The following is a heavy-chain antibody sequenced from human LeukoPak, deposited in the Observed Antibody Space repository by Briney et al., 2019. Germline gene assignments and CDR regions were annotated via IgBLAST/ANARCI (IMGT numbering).Heavy chain of an antibody. V-gene: IGHV3-30*02. CDR3: AKVKWGYSYGYFDY. CDR1: GFTFSSYG. CDR2: IRYDGSNK. D-gene: IGHD5-18*01. J-gene: IGHJ4*02. Sequence: PGGSLRLSCAASGFTFSSYGMHWVRQAPGKGLEWVAFIRYDGSNKYYADSVKGRFTISRDNSKNTLYLQMSSLRAEDTAVYYCAKVKWGYSYGYFDYWGQGTLVTVSS.